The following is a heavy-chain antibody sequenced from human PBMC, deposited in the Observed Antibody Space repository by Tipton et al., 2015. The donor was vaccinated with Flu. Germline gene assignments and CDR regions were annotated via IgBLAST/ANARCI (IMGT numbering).Heavy chain of an antibody. Sequence: TLSLTCTVSGGSITGYYWSWIRQPAGKGLKWIGRIYARVSTNYNPSLKSRVTMSADTSKNQFSLKLTSVTAADTAVYYCVRVDYDNSWTLFDFWGRGILVTVSS. D-gene: IGHD3-22*01. J-gene: IGHJ4*02. CDR1: GGSITGYY. V-gene: IGHV4-4*07. CDR2: IYARVST. CDR3: VRVDYDNSWTLFDF.